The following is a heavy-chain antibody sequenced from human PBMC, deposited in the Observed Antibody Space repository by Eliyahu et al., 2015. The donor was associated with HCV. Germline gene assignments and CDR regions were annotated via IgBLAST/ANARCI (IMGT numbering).Heavy chain of an antibody. D-gene: IGHD1-26*01. CDR1: GYTFTSYY. Sequence: QVQLVQSGAEVKKPGASVKVSCKASGYTFTSYYMHWVRQAPGQGLEWMGIINPSGGSTSYAQKFQGRVTMTRDTSTSTVYMELSSLRSEDTAVYYCARGPPSGSVSVSNYYFDYWGQGTLVTVSS. V-gene: IGHV1-46*01. J-gene: IGHJ4*02. CDR3: ARGPPSGSVSVSNYYFDY. CDR2: INPSGGST.